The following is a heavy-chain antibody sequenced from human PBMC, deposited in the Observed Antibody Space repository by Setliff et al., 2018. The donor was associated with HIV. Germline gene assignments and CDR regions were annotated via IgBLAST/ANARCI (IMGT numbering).Heavy chain of an antibody. CDR1: GASITSHY. CDR2: IYSTGST. D-gene: IGHD4-17*01. CDR3: AKGAGFYGDYTFDY. V-gene: IGHV4-59*11. Sequence: SETLSLTCTVSGASITSHYWSWIRQSPGRELEWIGYIYSTGSTDYNPSLQSRVSISMDASKNKFSLKVTSVTSADTAVYYCAKGAGFYGDYTFDYWGQGNLVTVSS. J-gene: IGHJ4*02.